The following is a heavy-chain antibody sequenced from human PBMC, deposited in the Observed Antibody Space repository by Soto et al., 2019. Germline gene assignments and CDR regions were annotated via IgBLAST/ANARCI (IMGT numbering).Heavy chain of an antibody. D-gene: IGHD6-19*01. V-gene: IGHV3-30*18. CDR2: VSHDGRNT. Sequence: VQLVESGGGVVQPGRSLQLSCAASGFTFSDYAMHWVRQAPGKGLEWVAVVSHDGRNTHYADSVKGRFTISRDSSKNTDPLEMTSLRAEDTAVYYGAKGGRQWLVTSDFNYWGQGALVTVSS. CDR1: GFTFSDYA. CDR3: AKGGRQWLVTSDFNY. J-gene: IGHJ4*02.